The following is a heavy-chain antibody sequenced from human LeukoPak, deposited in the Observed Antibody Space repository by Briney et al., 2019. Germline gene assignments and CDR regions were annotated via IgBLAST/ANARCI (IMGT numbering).Heavy chain of an antibody. CDR2: ISAYNGNT. D-gene: IGHD2-2*01. Sequence: ASVKVSCKASGYTFTGYYMHWVRQAPGQGLEWMGWISAYNGNTNYAQKLQGRVTMTTDTSTSTAYMELRSLRSDDTAVYYCAREINCSSTSCYFYYYYGMDVWGQGTTVTVSS. J-gene: IGHJ6*02. CDR1: GYTFTGYY. CDR3: AREINCSSTSCYFYYYYGMDV. V-gene: IGHV1-18*04.